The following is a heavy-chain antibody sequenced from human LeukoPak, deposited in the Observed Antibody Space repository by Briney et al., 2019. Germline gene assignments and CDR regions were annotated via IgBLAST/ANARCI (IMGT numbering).Heavy chain of an antibody. Sequence: SETLSLTCAVYGGSFSGYYWSWIRQPPGKGLEWIGEINHSGSTNYNPSLKSRVTISVDTSKNQFSLKLSSVTAAGTAVYYCARGRPKNYYGMDVWGKGTTVTVSS. J-gene: IGHJ6*04. V-gene: IGHV4-34*01. CDR2: INHSGST. CDR1: GGSFSGYY. CDR3: ARGRPKNYYGMDV.